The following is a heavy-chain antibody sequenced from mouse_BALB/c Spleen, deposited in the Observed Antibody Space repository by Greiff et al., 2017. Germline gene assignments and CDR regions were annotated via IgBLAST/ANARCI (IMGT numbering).Heavy chain of an antibody. CDR2: INPYNDGT. J-gene: IGHJ4*01. D-gene: IGHD2-1*01. CDR1: GYTFTSYV. V-gene: IGHV1-14*01. Sequence: EVQLKESGPELVKPGASVKMSCKASGYTFTSYVMHWVKQKPGQGLEWIGYINPYNDGTKYNEKFKGKATLTSDKSSSTAYMELSSLTSEDSAVYYCARDYGNYGYYYAMDYWGQGTSVTVSS. CDR3: ARDYGNYGYYYAMDY.